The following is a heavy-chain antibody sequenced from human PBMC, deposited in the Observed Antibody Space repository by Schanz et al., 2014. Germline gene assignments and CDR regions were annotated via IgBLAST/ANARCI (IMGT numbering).Heavy chain of an antibody. D-gene: IGHD5-12*01. V-gene: IGHV3-7*01. J-gene: IGHJ4*02. CDR1: GFMFGGYW. Sequence: EVQLVESGGGLVQPGGSLRLSCAGSGFMFGGYWMSWVRQAPGKGLEWVANIKQDGSEKFYVDSVKGRFTISRDNAKKSLYLQMNRLRAEDTAVYYCARARGYTVYDWGQGALVTVSS. CDR2: IKQDGSEK. CDR3: ARARGYTVYD.